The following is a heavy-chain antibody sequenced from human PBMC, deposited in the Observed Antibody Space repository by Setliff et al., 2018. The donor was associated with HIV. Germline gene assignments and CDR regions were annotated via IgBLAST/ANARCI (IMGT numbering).Heavy chain of an antibody. D-gene: IGHD1-1*01. CDR2: VIPSFATA. CDR1: GGTFKNLA. J-gene: IGHJ3*01. CDR3: ANPHDGGAFDV. V-gene: IGHV1-69*13. Sequence: GASVKVSCKASGGTFKNLAISWVRQAPGQGLEWMGGVIPSFATANYAQKFQGRITITADELTSTVYVDLNSLKSEDSAVYYCANPHDGGAFDVWGQGTAVTVSS.